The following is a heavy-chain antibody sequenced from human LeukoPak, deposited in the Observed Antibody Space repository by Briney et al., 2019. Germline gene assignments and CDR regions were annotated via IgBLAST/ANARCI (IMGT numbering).Heavy chain of an antibody. CDR1: GGSISSSSYY. CDR3: ARRLGRYCSSTSCYSGYFDY. J-gene: IGHJ4*02. CDR2: FSYSGRT. Sequence: SETLSLTCTVSGGSISSSSYYWDWIRQPPGKGLECIGSFSYSGRTYYNPSLKSRVTISVDTSKNQFSLRLSSVTAADTAVYYCARRLGRYCSSTSCYSGYFDYWGQGTLVTVSS. D-gene: IGHD2-2*01. V-gene: IGHV4-39*01.